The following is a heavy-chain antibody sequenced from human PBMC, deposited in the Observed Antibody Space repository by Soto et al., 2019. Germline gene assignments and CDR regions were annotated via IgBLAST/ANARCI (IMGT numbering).Heavy chain of an antibody. D-gene: IGHD3-9*01. V-gene: IGHV4-30-4*01. J-gene: IGHJ6*02. CDR2: ISGRGAT. Sequence: SETLSLTCIVSGDSISNGDFFWSWVRQSPGKGLEWIGYISGRGATYYSPSLWSRLTISIDSSKNQFSLKLTSVSAADTAVYYCARHPGRYFDWFQYDYYYGMDVWGQGTTVTVSS. CDR1: GDSISNGDFF. CDR3: ARHPGRYFDWFQYDYYYGMDV.